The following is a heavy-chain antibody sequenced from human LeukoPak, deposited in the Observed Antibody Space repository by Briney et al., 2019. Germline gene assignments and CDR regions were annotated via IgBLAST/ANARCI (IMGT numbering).Heavy chain of an antibody. CDR1: GFTFDDFA. D-gene: IGHD4-17*01. CDR2: ISRDSGTI. V-gene: IGHV3-9*01. CDR3: AKDTDYGDYWDAFDI. Sequence: PGGSLRLSCAASGFTFDDFAMHWVQQAPGKGLEWVSGISRDSGTIAYANSVKGRFTISRDNAKNSLYLQMNSLRAEDTALYYCAKDTDYGDYWDAFDIWGQGTMVTVS. J-gene: IGHJ3*02.